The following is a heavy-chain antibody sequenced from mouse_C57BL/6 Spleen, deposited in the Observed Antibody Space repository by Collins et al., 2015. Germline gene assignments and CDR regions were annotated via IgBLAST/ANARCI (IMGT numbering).Heavy chain of an antibody. D-gene: IGHD1-1*01. CDR2: IDPSDSYT. J-gene: IGHJ1*03. CDR1: GYTFTSYW. CDR3: ARDLHYYGSTYWYFDV. Sequence: QVQLQQPGAELVMPGASVKLSCKASGYTFTSYWMHWVKQRPGQGLEWIGEIDPSDSYTNYNQKFKGKSTLTVDKSSSTAYMQLSSLTSEDSAVYYCARDLHYYGSTYWYFDVWGTGTTVTVSS. V-gene: IGHV1-69*01.